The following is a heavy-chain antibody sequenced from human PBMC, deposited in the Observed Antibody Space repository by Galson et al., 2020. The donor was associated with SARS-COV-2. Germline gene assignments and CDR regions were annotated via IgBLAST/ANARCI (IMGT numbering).Heavy chain of an antibody. D-gene: IGHD5-12*01. CDR1: GGSISSSSYY. CDR2: IYYSGST. V-gene: IGHV4-39*01. J-gene: IGHJ4*02. CDR3: ARRKGGWLQLEEYFDY. Sequence: TLSLTCTVSGGSISSSSYYWGWIRQPPGKGLEWIGSIYYSGSTYYNPSLKSRVTISVDTSKNQFSLKLSSVTAADTAVYYCARRKGGWLQLEEYFDYWGQGTLVTVSS.